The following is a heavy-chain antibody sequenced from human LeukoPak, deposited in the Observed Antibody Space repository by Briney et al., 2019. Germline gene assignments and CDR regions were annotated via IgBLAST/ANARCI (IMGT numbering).Heavy chain of an antibody. CDR2: ISAYNGNT. D-gene: IGHD5-12*01. CDR1: GYTFTSYG. CDR3: ARAAWGYSGYDSGY. J-gene: IGHJ4*02. Sequence: ASVKVSCKASGYTFTSYGISWVRQAPGQGLEWMGWISAYNGNTNYAQKLQGRVTMTTDTSTSTAYMELRSLRSDDTAVYYCARAAWGYSGYDSGYWGQGTLVTVSS. V-gene: IGHV1-18*04.